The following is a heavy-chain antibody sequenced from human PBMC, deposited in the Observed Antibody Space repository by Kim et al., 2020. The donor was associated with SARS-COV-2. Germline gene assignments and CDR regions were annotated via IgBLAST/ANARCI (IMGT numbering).Heavy chain of an antibody. CDR3: ARGYYYGSGSYDY. D-gene: IGHD3-10*01. V-gene: IGHV1-3*01. Sequence: SQKFQGRVTITRDTSASTAYMELSSLRSEDTAVYYCARGYYYGSGSYDYWGQGTLVTVSS. J-gene: IGHJ4*02.